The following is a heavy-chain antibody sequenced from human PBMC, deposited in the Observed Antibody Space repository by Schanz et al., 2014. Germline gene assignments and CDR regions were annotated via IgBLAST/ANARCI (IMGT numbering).Heavy chain of an antibody. V-gene: IGHV1-2*04. CDR2: INPDVGDT. CDR3: ARRHLYDSSAYRTPDD. D-gene: IGHD3-22*01. J-gene: IGHJ4*02. CDR1: GYTFNNYY. Sequence: SGAEAKKPGASVKVSCKASGYTFNNYYMHWVRQAPGQGLEWVGWINPDVGDTNFAQKFQGWVTRAWDTSTGPVYMELSRLRYEDTAVYYSARRHLYDSSAYRTPDDRGQGTRVTVSA.